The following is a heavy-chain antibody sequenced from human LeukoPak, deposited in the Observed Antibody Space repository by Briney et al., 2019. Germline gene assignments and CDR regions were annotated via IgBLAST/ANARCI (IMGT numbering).Heavy chain of an antibody. D-gene: IGHD2-21*02. CDR3: ARDRGGDYWFDP. J-gene: IGHJ5*02. CDR1: GGSISSYY. CDR2: IYYSGST. Sequence: PSETLSLTCTVSGGSISSYYWSWIRQPPGKGLEWIGYIYYSGSTSYNPSLKSRVTISVDTSKNQFSLKLSSVTAADTAVYYCARDRGGDYWFDPWGQGTLVTVSS. V-gene: IGHV4-59*01.